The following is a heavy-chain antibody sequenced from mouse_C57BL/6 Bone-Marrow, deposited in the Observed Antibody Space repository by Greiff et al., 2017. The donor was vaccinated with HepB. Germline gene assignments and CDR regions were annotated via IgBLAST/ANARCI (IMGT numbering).Heavy chain of an antibody. CDR1: GYTFTSYW. V-gene: IGHV1-72*01. J-gene: IGHJ3*01. Sequence: QVQLQQSGAELVKPGASVKLSCKASGYTFTSYWMHWVKQRPGRGLEWIGRIDPNSGGTKYNEKFKSKATLTVDKPSSTAYMQLSSLTSEDSAVYYCARYRLSTVVAPFAYWGQGTLVTVSA. CDR3: ARYRLSTVVAPFAY. CDR2: IDPNSGGT. D-gene: IGHD1-1*01.